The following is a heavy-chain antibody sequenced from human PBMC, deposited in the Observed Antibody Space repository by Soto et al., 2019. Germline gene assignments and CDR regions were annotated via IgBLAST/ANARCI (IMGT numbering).Heavy chain of an antibody. V-gene: IGHV3-21*01. CDR1: GLNFSTYS. J-gene: IGHJ4*02. D-gene: IGHD2-2*01. CDR3: ARDFNCSSTSCYVQAPPNY. Sequence: GGSLRLSCAASGLNFSTYSMHCLRQAPGKGLEWVSSISSSSSYIYYADSVKGRFTISRDNAKNSLYLQMNSLRAEDTAVYYCARDFNCSSTSCYVQAPPNYWGQGTLVTVSS. CDR2: ISSSSSYI.